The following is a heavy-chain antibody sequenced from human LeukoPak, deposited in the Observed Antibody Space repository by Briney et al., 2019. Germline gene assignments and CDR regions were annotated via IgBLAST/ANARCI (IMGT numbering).Heavy chain of an antibody. CDR1: GVSVNNYY. CDR2: IYSTGST. V-gene: IGHV4-4*07. J-gene: IGHJ3*01. Sequence: SSETLSPTCSVSGVSVNNYYWNWIRQPAGKGLEWIGRIYSTGSTDYNPSLKSRVTMSVDTSQNQFSLNMSSVTAADTAVYYCARRVAGPNDAFDVWGQGTMVTVSS. D-gene: IGHD6-19*01. CDR3: ARRVAGPNDAFDV.